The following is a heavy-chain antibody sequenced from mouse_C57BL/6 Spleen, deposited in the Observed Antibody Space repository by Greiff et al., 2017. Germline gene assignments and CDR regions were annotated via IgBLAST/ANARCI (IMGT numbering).Heavy chain of an antibody. D-gene: IGHD1-1*01. CDR3: ARELLRNFDY. Sequence: EVQGVESGGGLVKPGGSLKLSCAASGFTFSDSGMHWVRQAPEKGLEWVAYISSGSSTIYYADTVKGRFTISRDNAKNTLFLQMTSLRSEDTAMYYCARELLRNFDYWGQGTTLTVSS. V-gene: IGHV5-17*01. CDR2: ISSGSSTI. CDR1: GFTFSDSG. J-gene: IGHJ2*01.